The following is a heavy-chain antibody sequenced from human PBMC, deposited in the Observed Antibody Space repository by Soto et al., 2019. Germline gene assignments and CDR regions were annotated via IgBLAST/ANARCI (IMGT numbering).Heavy chain of an antibody. V-gene: IGHV3-30*18. CDR3: AKGGSISARYFDY. Sequence: VQLVESGGGVVQPGSSLRLSCAASGFTLSSYGMHWVRQAPGKGLEWVAVSCDGRNKYYADSVKGRFTISRDNSKNTLYLEMNSLRAEDTAVYYCAKGGSISARYFDYWGQGTLATVSS. CDR1: GFTLSSYG. CDR2: SCDGRNK. J-gene: IGHJ4*02. D-gene: IGHD6-6*01.